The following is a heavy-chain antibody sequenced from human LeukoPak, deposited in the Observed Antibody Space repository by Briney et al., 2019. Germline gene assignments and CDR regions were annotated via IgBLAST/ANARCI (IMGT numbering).Heavy chain of an antibody. Sequence: PGGSLRLSCAASGFTFSSYWMSWVRQAPGKGLEWVANIKQDGSEKYYVDSVKGRFTISRDNAKNSLYLQMNSLRAEDTAVYYCARGEAVAGIAPHIDYWGQGTLVTVSS. J-gene: IGHJ4*02. CDR3: ARGEAVAGIAPHIDY. V-gene: IGHV3-7*03. CDR1: GFTFSSYW. D-gene: IGHD6-19*01. CDR2: IKQDGSEK.